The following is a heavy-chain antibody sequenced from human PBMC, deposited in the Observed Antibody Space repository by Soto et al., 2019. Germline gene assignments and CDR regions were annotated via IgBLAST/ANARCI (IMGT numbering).Heavy chain of an antibody. J-gene: IGHJ5*01. Sequence: QIPLVQSGGEVSKPGASVNISCKASGYMFTTYGISWVRQRPGQGLEWVGWISAFNGNTKSAQDFQGRVTMTTDTSTTTAYMEMKRLTPDDSAVYFCARGSGDTGSAWLDSWGQGTLVTVSS. CDR2: ISAFNGNT. CDR1: GYMFTTYG. CDR3: ARGSGDTGSAWLDS. V-gene: IGHV1-18*01. D-gene: IGHD1-1*01.